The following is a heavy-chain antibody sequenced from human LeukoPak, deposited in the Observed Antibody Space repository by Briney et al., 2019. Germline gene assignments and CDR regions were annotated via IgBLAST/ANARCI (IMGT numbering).Heavy chain of an antibody. CDR1: GGSISSGDYS. V-gene: IGHV4-30-4*07. CDR3: ARVERYESILDAFDI. CDR2: IYYTTRT. Sequence: SETLSLTCAVSGGSISSGDYSWSWIRQPPGKGLEWIGYIYYTTRTFYNPSLKSRVTISVDTSKNLFSLKLSSVTAADTAVYYCARVERYESILDAFDIWGRGTMVTVSS. D-gene: IGHD2-21*01. J-gene: IGHJ3*02.